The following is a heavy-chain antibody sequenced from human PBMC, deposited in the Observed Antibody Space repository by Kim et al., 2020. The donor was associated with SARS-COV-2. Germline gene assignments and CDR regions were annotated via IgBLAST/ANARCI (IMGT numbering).Heavy chain of an antibody. D-gene: IGHD1-1*01. V-gene: IGHV3-74*01. CDR3: ARGGPTGTTDYYSGLDV. CDR1: GFTFSIYW. J-gene: IGHJ6*02. CDR2: INSDGSST. Sequence: GGSLRLSCAASGFTFSIYWMHWVRQAPGKGLVWVSRINSDGSSTNYADSVKGRFTISRDDAKNTLYLQMNSLRAEDTAVYYCARGGPTGTTDYYSGLDVWGQGTTVTVSS.